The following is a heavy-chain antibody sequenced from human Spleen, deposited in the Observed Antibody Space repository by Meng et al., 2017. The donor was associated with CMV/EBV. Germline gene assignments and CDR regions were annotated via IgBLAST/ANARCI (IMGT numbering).Heavy chain of an antibody. CDR2: ISGSGTSA. J-gene: IGHJ4*02. CDR3: ARAEDSTSWPFDF. Sequence: GGSLRLSCAASGFTFRTYAMSWVRKAPGKGLEWVSVISGSGTSAYYADSVRGRFTISRDNAKNTLYLQMNSLRAEDTAVYYCARAEDSTSWPFDFWGQGTLVTVSS. D-gene: IGHD6-13*01. CDR1: GFTFRTYA. V-gene: IGHV3-23*01.